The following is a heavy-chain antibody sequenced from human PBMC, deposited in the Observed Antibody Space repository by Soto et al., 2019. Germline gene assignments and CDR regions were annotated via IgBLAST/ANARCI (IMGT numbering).Heavy chain of an antibody. CDR2: IKSKTAGGTT. Sequence: EVQLVESGGDLVEPGGSLRLSCAASEFTFTNAWMSWVRQAPGKGLEWVGRIKSKTAGGTTDYAAPVQGRFTISRDESRNTLYLQMHSLKTEDTAVYYCATPRPGTHGYGYWGQGTLVTVSS. J-gene: IGHJ4*02. D-gene: IGHD5-18*01. V-gene: IGHV3-15*01. CDR3: ATPRPGTHGYGY. CDR1: EFTFTNAW.